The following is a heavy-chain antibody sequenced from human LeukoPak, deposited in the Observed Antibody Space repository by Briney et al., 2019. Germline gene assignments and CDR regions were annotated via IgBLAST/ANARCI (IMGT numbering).Heavy chain of an antibody. CDR1: GDSISSYN. CDR3: ARGRGLGVITPYSDS. D-gene: IGHD3-16*02. Sequence: KPSETLSLTCTVSGDSISSYNWNWIRQPPGKGLEWIGYIDNSGNTNYNPSLKSRVTISVDTSKKHFSLKLTSVTAADTGVYYCARGRGLGVITPYSDSWGQGTLVTVSS. J-gene: IGHJ4*02. CDR2: IDNSGNT. V-gene: IGHV4-59*08.